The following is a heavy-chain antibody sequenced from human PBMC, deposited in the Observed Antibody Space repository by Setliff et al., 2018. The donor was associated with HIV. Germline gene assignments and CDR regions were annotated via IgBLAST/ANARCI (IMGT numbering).Heavy chain of an antibody. V-gene: IGHV3-11*04. Sequence: KPGGSLRLSCAGSGSGGSGFTFSDYYMSWVRQAPGKGLEWLSYISSSGTTTYYADSVKGRFTISRDNAKNSVLLQMNSLRVEDTAVYYFVKDVVKFWSGSGALDFWGPGTLVTVSS. D-gene: IGHD3-3*01. CDR1: GFTFSDYY. CDR2: ISSSGTTT. CDR3: VKDVVKFWSGSGALDF. J-gene: IGHJ4*02.